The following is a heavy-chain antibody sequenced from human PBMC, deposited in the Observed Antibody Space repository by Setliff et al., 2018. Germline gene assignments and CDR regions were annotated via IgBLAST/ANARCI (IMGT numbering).Heavy chain of an antibody. J-gene: IGHJ4*01. V-gene: IGHV4-39*07. CDR2: IYHSGSS. CDR3: ARERYFDWFFED. D-gene: IGHD3-9*01. Sequence: NPSETLSLTCTVSGGSISSMSYYWGWIRQPPGKGLEWIGSIYHSGSSYYNSSLRSRVTISVDTSKNQFSLKLTSVTAADTAVYYCARERYFDWFFEDWGHGTLVTVSS. CDR1: GGSISSMSYY.